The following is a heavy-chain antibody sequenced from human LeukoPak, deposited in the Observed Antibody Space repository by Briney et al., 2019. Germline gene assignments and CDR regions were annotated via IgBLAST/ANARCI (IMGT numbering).Heavy chain of an antibody. Sequence: GGSLRLSCAASGFIFSSYAMSWLRQTPGKGLEWVSAISGSGGATYYSDSVKGRFTISRDNSKNTLYLQMNSLRAEDTAVYYCAKDLRVYGSGSYYNLDYWGQGTLVTVSS. CDR3: AKDLRVYGSGSYYNLDY. CDR1: GFIFSSYA. CDR2: ISGSGGAT. V-gene: IGHV3-23*01. D-gene: IGHD3-10*01. J-gene: IGHJ4*02.